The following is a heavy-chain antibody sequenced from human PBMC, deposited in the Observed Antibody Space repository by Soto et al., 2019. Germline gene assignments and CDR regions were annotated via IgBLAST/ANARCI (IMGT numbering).Heavy chain of an antibody. CDR1: GSSISSSSYY. CDR2: IYYSGST. J-gene: IGHJ4*02. Sequence: SETLSLTCTVSGSSISSSSYYWGWIRQPPGKGLEWIGSIYYSGSTYYNPSLKSRVTISVDTSKNQFSLKLSSVTAADTAVYYCARPTIYYCDSSGYFDYWGQGTLVTVSS. CDR3: ARPTIYYCDSSGYFDY. V-gene: IGHV4-39*01. D-gene: IGHD3-22*01.